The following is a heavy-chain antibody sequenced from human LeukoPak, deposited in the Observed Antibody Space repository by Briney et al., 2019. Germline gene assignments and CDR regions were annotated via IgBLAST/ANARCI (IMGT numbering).Heavy chain of an antibody. CDR2: INPNSGGT. CDR3: ARVSGFWSGYFPTYYFDY. V-gene: IGHV1-2*02. CDR1: GYTFTGHY. J-gene: IGHJ4*02. D-gene: IGHD3-3*01. Sequence: ASVKVSCKASGYTFTGHYMHWVRQAPGQGLEWMGWINPNSGGTNYAQKFQGRVTMTRDTSISTAYMELSRLRSDDTAVYYCARVSGFWSGYFPTYYFDYWGQGTLVTVSS.